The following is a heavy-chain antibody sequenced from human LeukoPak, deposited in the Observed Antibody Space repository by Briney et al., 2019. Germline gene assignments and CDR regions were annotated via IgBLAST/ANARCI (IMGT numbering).Heavy chain of an antibody. CDR1: GYTFTSYD. D-gene: IGHD2-15*01. J-gene: IGHJ1*01. V-gene: IGHV1-8*01. Sequence: GASVNVSCKSSGYTFTSYDINWVRQATGQGLEWMGWMNPNSGNRGYAQKFQGGVTTTRDTSISTADLELTTLRSDDPAVYCCASGHPPYCSGDSCYSFLYFHHWGQGTLVTVSS. CDR2: MNPNSGNR. CDR3: ASGHPPYCSGDSCYSFLYFHH.